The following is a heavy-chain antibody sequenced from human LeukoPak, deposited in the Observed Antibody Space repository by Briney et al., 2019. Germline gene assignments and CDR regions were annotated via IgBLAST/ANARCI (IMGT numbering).Heavy chain of an antibody. CDR1: GDSVSSNSAA. CDR3: ARGVAGGFDY. Sequence: SQTLSLTCAISGDSVSSNSAAWNWIRQTPTRGLEWLGRAYYRSKWYYDYSVSVKSRITINPDTSKNQFSLQLNSVTPEDTAVYYCARGVAGGFDYWGQGTLVTVSS. V-gene: IGHV6-1*01. D-gene: IGHD6-19*01. J-gene: IGHJ4*02. CDR2: AYYRSKWYY.